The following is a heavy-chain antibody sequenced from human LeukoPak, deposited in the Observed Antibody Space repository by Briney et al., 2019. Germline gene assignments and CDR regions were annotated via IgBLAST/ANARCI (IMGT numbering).Heavy chain of an antibody. D-gene: IGHD4-17*01. CDR1: GFTFSNYY. CDR3: ARDPEHGDYYYYYYMDV. CDR2: ISSSSSYI. Sequence: GGSLRLSCAASGFTFSNYYMHWVRQAPGKGLEWVSSISSSSSYIYYADSVKGRFTISRDNAKNSLYLQMSSLRAEDTAVYYCARDPEHGDYYYYYYMDVWGKGTTVTVSS. J-gene: IGHJ6*03. V-gene: IGHV3-21*06.